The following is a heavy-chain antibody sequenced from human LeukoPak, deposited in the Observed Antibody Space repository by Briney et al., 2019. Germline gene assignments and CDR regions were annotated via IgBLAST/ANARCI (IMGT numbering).Heavy chain of an antibody. V-gene: IGHV3-74*01. CDR2: INMDGTTT. J-gene: IGHJ4*02. CDR3: TRDQTLSGSGPHFGD. Sequence: GSLRLSCAASGFTFSSNWMHWVRQTPGKGLLWVSRINMDGTTTTYADSVKGRFTISRDNAKNTLYLQMNSLTVEDTAVYYCTRDQTLSGSGPHFGDWGQGTLVTVSS. CDR1: GFTFSSNW. D-gene: IGHD6-19*01.